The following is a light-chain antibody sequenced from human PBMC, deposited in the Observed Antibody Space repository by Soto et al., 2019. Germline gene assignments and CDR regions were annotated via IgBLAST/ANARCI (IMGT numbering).Light chain of an antibody. J-gene: IGLJ1*01. CDR3: SSYTTSSALQV. CDR2: GVN. Sequence: QSVLTQPASVSGSPGQSITISCSGTISDFVLYNYVSWYQQHPGKAPKLMIYGVNNRPSGVSNRFSGSKSGHTASLTISGLQADDEADYYCSSYTTSSALQVFGTGTKVTVL. CDR1: ISDFVLYNY. V-gene: IGLV2-14*01.